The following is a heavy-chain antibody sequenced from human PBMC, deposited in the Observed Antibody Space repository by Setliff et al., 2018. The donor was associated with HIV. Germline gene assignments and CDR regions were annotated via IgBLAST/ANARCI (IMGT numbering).Heavy chain of an antibody. J-gene: IGHJ6*03. CDR3: ARGRDASTWYLSHFYSYYYLDV. V-gene: IGHV4-34*01. CDR1: GGSLSGYF. D-gene: IGHD6-13*01. Sequence: LSLTCTAPGGSLSGYFWTWIRQTPDKGLEWIGDINHSGTTNYNLSLKSRTTLSLDTSKNQLSLKLTSVVAADTGLYFCARGRDASTWYLSHFYSYYYLDVWGNGTTVTVSS. CDR2: INHSGTT.